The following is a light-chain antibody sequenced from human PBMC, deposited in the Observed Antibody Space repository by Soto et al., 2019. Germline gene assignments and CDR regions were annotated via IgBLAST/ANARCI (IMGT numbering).Light chain of an antibody. CDR1: QNINSRY. CDR3: QQFGSSPGFT. V-gene: IGKV3-20*01. CDR2: GTS. Sequence: EIVLTQSPGTLSLSPGERATLSCRASQNINSRYLAWYQQKPGQAPRLLIYGTSSRATGIPDRFSGSGYGTDFTLTISRLEPENFAVYYCQQFGSSPGFTFGPGTKVDI. J-gene: IGKJ3*01.